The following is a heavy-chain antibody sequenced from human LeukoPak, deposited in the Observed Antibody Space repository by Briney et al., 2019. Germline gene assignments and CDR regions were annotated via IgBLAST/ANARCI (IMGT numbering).Heavy chain of an antibody. CDR1: GVTVSSNY. Sequence: GGPLRLSCAASGVTVSSNYMSWVRQAPGKGLEWVSVIYNGGSTYYAASVKGRFTISRDNSKNTLYLQMNSLRAEDTAVYYCARDPRYSYGPFDAFDIWGQGTMVTVSS. CDR3: ARDPRYSYGPFDAFDI. D-gene: IGHD5-18*01. CDR2: IYNGGST. J-gene: IGHJ3*02. V-gene: IGHV3-53*01.